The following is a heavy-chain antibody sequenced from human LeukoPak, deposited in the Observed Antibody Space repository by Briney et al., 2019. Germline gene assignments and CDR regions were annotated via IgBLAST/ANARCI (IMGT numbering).Heavy chain of an antibody. CDR3: ARDHSVYGDYTTNAFDI. CDR1: GYTFTSYG. D-gene: IGHD4-17*01. CDR2: ISAYNGNT. Sequence: ASVKVSCKASGYTFTSYGISWVRQAPGQGLEWMGWISAYNGNTNYAQKLQGRVTMTTDTSTSTAYMELRSLRSDDTAVYYCARDHSVYGDYTTNAFDIWGQGTMVTVSS. V-gene: IGHV1-18*01. J-gene: IGHJ3*02.